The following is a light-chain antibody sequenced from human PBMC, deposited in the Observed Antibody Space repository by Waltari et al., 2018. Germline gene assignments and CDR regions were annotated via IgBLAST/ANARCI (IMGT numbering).Light chain of an antibody. CDR2: RDN. CDR1: RSNAGSTY. CDR3: ASWDFRLTVWV. V-gene: IGLV1-47*01. J-gene: IGLJ3*02. Sequence: QSVLTQPPSASGTPGQKVTLSCSGGRSNAGSTYVTWYQHVPGSAPKLLFYRDNQRHSGVPARFSVSKSGTSASLSISDLRPEDEADYYCASWDFRLTVWVFGGGSRLTVL.